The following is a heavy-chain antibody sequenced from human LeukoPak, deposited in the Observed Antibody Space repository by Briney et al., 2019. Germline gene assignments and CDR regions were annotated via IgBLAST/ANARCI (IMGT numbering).Heavy chain of an antibody. J-gene: IGHJ4*02. CDR1: GFIFKDYW. CDR3: AKGGVTPPDY. CDR2: IKQDGSEK. D-gene: IGHD2-21*02. V-gene: IGHV3-7*03. Sequence: GGSLRLSCAASGFIFKDYWMIWVRQAPGKGLEWVANIKQDGSEKYYVDSVKGRFTISRDNAKNSLYLQMNSLRAEDTAVYYCAKGGVTPPDYWGQGTLVTVSS.